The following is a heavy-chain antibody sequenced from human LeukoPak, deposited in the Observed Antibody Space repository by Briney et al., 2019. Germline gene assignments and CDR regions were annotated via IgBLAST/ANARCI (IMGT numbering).Heavy chain of an antibody. CDR3: VKSTFDDFWSGALDY. CDR2: ISYDGSNK. V-gene: IGHV3-30*18. J-gene: IGHJ4*02. D-gene: IGHD3-3*01. CDR1: GFTFSSYG. Sequence: PGRSLRLSCAASGFTFSSYGMHWVRQAPGKGLEWVAVISYDGSNKYYADSVKGRFTISRDNSKNTLYLQMNSLRAEDTAVYYCVKSTFDDFWSGALDYWGQGTLVTVSS.